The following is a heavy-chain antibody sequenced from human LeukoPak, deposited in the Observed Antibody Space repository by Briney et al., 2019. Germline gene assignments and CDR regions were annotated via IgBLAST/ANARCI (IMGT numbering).Heavy chain of an antibody. CDR1: GFSFNTYA. CDR2: IWHDGSHK. Sequence: GRSLTLSCAASGFSFNTYAMHGVRQAPGQGLEWVALIWHDGSHKFYSNSVRGQFTISRDNSKNTVYLQMNNLRPEDTAVYYCAREISGSGSYPDFWGQGTLVTLSS. J-gene: IGHJ4*02. V-gene: IGHV3-33*01. D-gene: IGHD3-10*01. CDR3: AREISGSGSYPDF.